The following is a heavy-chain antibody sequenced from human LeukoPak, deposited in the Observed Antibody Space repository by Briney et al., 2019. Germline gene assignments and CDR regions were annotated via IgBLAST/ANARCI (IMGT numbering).Heavy chain of an antibody. D-gene: IGHD3-22*01. V-gene: IGHV4-59*01. CDR2: IYYSGST. Sequence: SETLSLTCTVSGGSISSYYWSWIRQPPGKGLEWIGYIYYSGSTNYNPSLKSRVTISVDTSKNQLSLKLSSVTAADTAVYYCARQNYYDSSGPDFDYWGQGTLVTVSS. CDR1: GGSISSYY. CDR3: ARQNYYDSSGPDFDY. J-gene: IGHJ4*02.